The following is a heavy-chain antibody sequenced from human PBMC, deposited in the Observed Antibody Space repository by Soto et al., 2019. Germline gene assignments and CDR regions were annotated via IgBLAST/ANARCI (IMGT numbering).Heavy chain of an antibody. J-gene: IGHJ4*02. CDR2: IRSKYDNFAT. CDR1: GFTFSGSV. D-gene: IGHD1-26*01. V-gene: IGHV3-73*01. Sequence: EVQLVESGGGLVQPGESLKLSCAASGFTFSGSVMHWVRQASGKGLEWIGRIRSKYDNFATAYHLSLKGRFTISRDDSENTAFLQMNSLKIEDTAVYYCFCFNSGYGGQGTLVTVSS. CDR3: FCFNSGY.